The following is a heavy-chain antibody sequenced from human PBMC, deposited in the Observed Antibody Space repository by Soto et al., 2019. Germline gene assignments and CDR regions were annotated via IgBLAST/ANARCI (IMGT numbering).Heavy chain of an antibody. J-gene: IGHJ5*02. Sequence: PSETLSLTCTVSGGSVSSGSYYWSWIRQPPGKGLEWIGYIYYSGSTNYNPSLKSRVTISVDTSKNQFSLKLSSVTAADTAVYYCTRGDSSSWRHNWFDPWGQGTLVTVSS. V-gene: IGHV4-61*01. CDR3: TRGDSSSWRHNWFDP. CDR2: IYYSGST. D-gene: IGHD6-13*01. CDR1: GGSVSSGSYY.